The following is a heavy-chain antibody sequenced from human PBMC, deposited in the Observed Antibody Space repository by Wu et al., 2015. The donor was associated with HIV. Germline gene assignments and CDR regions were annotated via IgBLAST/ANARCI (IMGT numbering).Heavy chain of an antibody. V-gene: IGHV1-2*02. CDR3: VRRQNWNLNNYHFDY. CDR2: INDDTGDT. D-gene: IGHD1-1*01. Sequence: QVQLVQSGAEVRKPGASVKVSCKTSGYTFTGYYMHWVRQAPGQGLEWMGWINDDTGDTRYAQKFQGRVTMTRDTSISTGYMELRRLTSDDLAVYFCVRRQNWNLNNYHFDYWGQGTLVTGLL. J-gene: IGHJ4*02. CDR1: GYTFTGYY.